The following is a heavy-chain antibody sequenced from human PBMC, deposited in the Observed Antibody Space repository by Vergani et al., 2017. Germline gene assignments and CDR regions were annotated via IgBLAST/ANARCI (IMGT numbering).Heavy chain of an antibody. V-gene: IGHV1-46*01. Sequence: QVQLVQSGAEVKKPGASVKVSCKASGYTFTSYGISWVRQAPGQGLEWMGIINPSGGSTSYAQKFQGRVTMTRDTSTSTVYMELSSLRSEDTAVYYCARGAASYYDFWSGYYLARRDYYYYYGMDVWGQGTTVTVSS. CDR3: ARGAASYYDFWSGYYLARRDYYYYYGMDV. CDR2: INPSGGST. J-gene: IGHJ6*02. D-gene: IGHD3-3*01. CDR1: GYTFTSYG.